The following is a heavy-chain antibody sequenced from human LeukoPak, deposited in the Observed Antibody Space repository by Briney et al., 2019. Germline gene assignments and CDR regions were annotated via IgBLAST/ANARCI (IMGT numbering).Heavy chain of an antibody. Sequence: GGSLRLSCAASGITFHHFSMHWVRQPPGKGLEWVSLISWDGGITYYADSVRGRFTISRDNSKNSLSLEMNSLRTEDTALYYCAKDSNTGGYSFGSWGQGTLVTVTS. CDR2: ISWDGGIT. V-gene: IGHV3-43*01. CDR1: GITFHHFS. J-gene: IGHJ4*02. D-gene: IGHD5-12*01. CDR3: AKDSNTGGYSFGS.